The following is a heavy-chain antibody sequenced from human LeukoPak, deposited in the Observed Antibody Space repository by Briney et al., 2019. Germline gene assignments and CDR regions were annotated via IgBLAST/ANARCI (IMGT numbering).Heavy chain of an antibody. CDR3: AKAIAWVTTSEGDY. D-gene: IGHD4-17*01. J-gene: IGHJ4*02. Sequence: GGSLRLSCAASGFTFDDHGMHWVRQAPGKGLEWVSGISWSSGIIGYADSVKGRFTISRDNAKKSLYLEMNSLRGEDTAVYYCAKAIAWVTTSEGDYWGQGTLVTVSS. CDR1: GFTFDDHG. V-gene: IGHV3-9*01. CDR2: ISWSSGII.